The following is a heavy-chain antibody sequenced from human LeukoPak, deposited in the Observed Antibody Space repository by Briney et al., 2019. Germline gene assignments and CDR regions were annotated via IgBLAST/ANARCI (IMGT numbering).Heavy chain of an antibody. Sequence: GGSLRLSCAASGFTFANYVTHWVRQAPGKGLEWVSYISNSSDSIYYADSVEGRFTISRDNAKNSLYLQMNSLRAEDTAVYYCAREGRRPPYYYYYMDVWGKGTTVTISS. CDR1: GFTFANYV. CDR2: ISNSSDSI. J-gene: IGHJ6*03. V-gene: IGHV3-48*04. CDR3: AREGRRPPYYYYYMDV.